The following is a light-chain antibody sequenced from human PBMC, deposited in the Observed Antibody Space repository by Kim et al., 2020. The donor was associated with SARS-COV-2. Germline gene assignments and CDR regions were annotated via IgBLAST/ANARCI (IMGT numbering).Light chain of an antibody. CDR3: HYYGTSFLT. Sequence: SPGEGATLSCLASPSIISTYLAWFQQKPGQAPRLLMYGASYRATGIPDRFSGSASGTVFTLTISRLEPEDSAVYYCHYYGTSFLTFGGGTKVDIK. V-gene: IGKV3-20*01. CDR1: PSIISTY. CDR2: GAS. J-gene: IGKJ4*01.